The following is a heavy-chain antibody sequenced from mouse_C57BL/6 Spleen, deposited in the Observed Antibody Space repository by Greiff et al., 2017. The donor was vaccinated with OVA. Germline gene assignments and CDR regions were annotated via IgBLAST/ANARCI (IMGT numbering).Heavy chain of an antibody. CDR1: GYAFSSSW. CDR3: ARSYYGSSYPTVYFDV. J-gene: IGHJ1*03. V-gene: IGHV1-82*01. D-gene: IGHD1-1*01. CDR2: IYPGDGDT. Sequence: QVQLKESGPELVKPGASVKISCKASGYAFSSSWMNWVKQRPGKGLEWIGRIYPGDGDTNYNGKFKGKATLTADKSSSTAYMQLSSLTSEDSAVYFCARSYYGSSYPTVYFDVWGTGTTVTVSS.